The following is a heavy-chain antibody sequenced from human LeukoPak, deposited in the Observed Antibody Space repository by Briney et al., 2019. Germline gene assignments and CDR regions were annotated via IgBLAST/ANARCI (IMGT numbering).Heavy chain of an antibody. J-gene: IGHJ4*02. CDR2: IYYSGST. Sequence: SETLSLTCTVSGGSISSSSYYWGWIRQPPGKGLEWIGSIYYSGSTYYNPSLKSRVTISVDTSKNQFSLKLSSVTAAGTAVYYCASYVLLWFGELKTIDYWGQGTLVTVSS. CDR3: ASYVLLWFGELKTIDY. D-gene: IGHD3-10*01. CDR1: GGSISSSSYY. V-gene: IGHV4-39*01.